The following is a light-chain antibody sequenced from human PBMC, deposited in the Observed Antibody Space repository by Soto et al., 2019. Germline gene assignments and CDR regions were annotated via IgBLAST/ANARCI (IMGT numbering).Light chain of an antibody. Sequence: DIQMTQSPSTLSASVGDTVTVTCRASQSVSGWLAWYQQKPGEAPKLLIYAASSLQSGVPSRFSGSGSGTDFTLTISSLQPADSATYYCQQSYRTPITFGQGTRLEIK. CDR2: AAS. CDR1: QSVSGW. J-gene: IGKJ5*01. V-gene: IGKV1-39*01. CDR3: QQSYRTPIT.